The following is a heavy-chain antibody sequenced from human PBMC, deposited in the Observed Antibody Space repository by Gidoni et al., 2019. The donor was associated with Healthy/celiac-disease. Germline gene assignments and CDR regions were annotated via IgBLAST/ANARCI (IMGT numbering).Heavy chain of an antibody. Sequence: QVQLVQSGSELKKPGASVKVSCKASGYTFTSYAMNWVRQAPGQGLEWMGWSHTNTGNPTYAQVFTGRFVFSLDTSVSTAYLQISSLKAEDTAVDYCARGKSLVVPAATSYYYYYGMDVWGQGTTVTVSS. CDR1: GYTFTSYA. D-gene: IGHD2-2*01. CDR2: SHTNTGNP. CDR3: ARGKSLVVPAATSYYYYYGMDV. V-gene: IGHV7-4-1*02. J-gene: IGHJ6*02.